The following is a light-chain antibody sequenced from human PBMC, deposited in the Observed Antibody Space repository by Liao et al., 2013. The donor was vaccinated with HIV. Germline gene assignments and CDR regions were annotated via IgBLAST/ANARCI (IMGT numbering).Light chain of an antibody. CDR2: EDT. J-gene: IGLJ2*01. V-gene: IGLV3-21*01. Sequence: SYELTQPPSVSVAPGKTARIPCGGNNIGSKSVHWYQQKPGQAPVLVIYEDTKRPSGIPERFSGSHSGNTATLTIGGTQVMDEADYYCQSWDTSTGMVFGGGTKVTVL. CDR1: NIGSKS. CDR3: QSWDTSTGMV.